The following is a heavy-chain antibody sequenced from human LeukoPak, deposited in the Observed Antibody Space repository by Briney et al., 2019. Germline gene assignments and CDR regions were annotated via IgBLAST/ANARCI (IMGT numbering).Heavy chain of an antibody. CDR2: INQDASEK. CDR3: ARARRGDY. Sequence: GGSLRLSCAASGFTFSNFWMSWGGQAPGKGLEWVANINQDASEKYYVDSVKGRFTISRDNAKNSLYLQMNSLRAEDTAVYYCARARRGDYWGQGTLVTVSS. J-gene: IGHJ4*02. CDR1: GFTFSNFW. V-gene: IGHV3-7*04.